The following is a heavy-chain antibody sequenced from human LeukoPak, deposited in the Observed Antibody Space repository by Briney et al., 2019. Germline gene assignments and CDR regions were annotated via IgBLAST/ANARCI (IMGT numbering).Heavy chain of an antibody. Sequence: SVKVSCKASGGTFSSYAISWVRQAPGQGLEWMGRIIPILGIANYAQKFQGRVTITADKSTSTAYMELSSLRSEDTAVYYCASLLDFWSGYPFGYWGQGTLVTVSS. CDR2: IIPILGIA. D-gene: IGHD3-3*01. CDR3: ASLLDFWSGYPFGY. V-gene: IGHV1-69*04. CDR1: GGTFSSYA. J-gene: IGHJ4*02.